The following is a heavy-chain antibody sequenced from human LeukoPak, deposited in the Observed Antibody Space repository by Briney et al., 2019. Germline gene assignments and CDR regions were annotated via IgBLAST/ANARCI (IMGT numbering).Heavy chain of an antibody. J-gene: IGHJ4*02. V-gene: IGHV1-69*13. D-gene: IGHD4-11*01. CDR3: ARGVWDDYSNQNYFDY. CDR1: GGTFSSYA. CDR2: IIPIFGTA. Sequence: ASVKVSCKASGGTFSSYAISWVRQAPGQGLEWMGGIIPIFGTANYAQKFQGRVTITADESTSTAYMELSSLRSEDTAVYYCARGVWDDYSNQNYFDYWGQGTLVTVSS.